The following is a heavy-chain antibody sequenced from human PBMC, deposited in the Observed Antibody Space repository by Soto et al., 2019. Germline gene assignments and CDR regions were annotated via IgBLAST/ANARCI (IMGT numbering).Heavy chain of an antibody. Sequence: GVSLRLSSAASGFTLIGYCMHWVRKAPGKGLVWVSRINSDGSSTSYADSVKGRFTISRDNAKNTLYLQMNSLRAEDTAVYYCARKVDCSSTSCYYYYMDVWGKGTTVTVSS. CDR3: ARKVDCSSTSCYYYYMDV. J-gene: IGHJ6*03. D-gene: IGHD2-2*01. V-gene: IGHV3-74*01. CDR2: INSDGSST. CDR1: GFTLIGYC.